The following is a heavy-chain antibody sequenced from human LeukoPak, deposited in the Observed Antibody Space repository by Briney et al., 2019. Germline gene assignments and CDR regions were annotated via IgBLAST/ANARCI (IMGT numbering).Heavy chain of an antibody. CDR1: GGSISSYY. CDR3: ARDGYGLDY. J-gene: IGHJ4*02. CDR2: IYYSGSA. V-gene: IGHV4-59*01. Sequence: SETLSLTCTVSGGSISSYYWSWIRQPPGKGLEWIGYIYYSGSANYNPSLKSRVTISVDTSKNQFSLKLSSVAAADTAVYYCARDGYGLDYWGQGTLVTVSS. D-gene: IGHD3-22*01.